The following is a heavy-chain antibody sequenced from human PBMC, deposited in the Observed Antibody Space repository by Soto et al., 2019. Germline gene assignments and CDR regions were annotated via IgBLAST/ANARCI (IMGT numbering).Heavy chain of an antibody. CDR3: ARGLPGTNTDFYYYYYYMDV. J-gene: IGHJ6*03. D-gene: IGHD1-7*01. CDR2: ISYDGSNK. V-gene: IGHV3-30-3*01. Sequence: GGSLRLSCAASGFTFSSYAMHWVRQAPGKGLEWVAVISYDGSNKYYADSVKGRFTISRDNSKNTLYLQMNSLRAEDTAVYYCARGLPGTNTDFYYYYYYMDVWGKGTTVTVSS. CDR1: GFTFSSYA.